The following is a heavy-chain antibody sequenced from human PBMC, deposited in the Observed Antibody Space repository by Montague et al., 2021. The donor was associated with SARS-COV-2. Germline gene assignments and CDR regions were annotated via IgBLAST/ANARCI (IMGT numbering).Heavy chain of an antibody. Sequence: PALVKPTQTLTLTCTFSGFSLSTSGMCVSWIRQPPGKALEWLALXDWDDDKFYSTSLKTRLTISKDTSKSQVVLTMTNMDPVDTATYYCARVRYFDTTFDYWGQGTLVTVSS. CDR3: ARVRYFDTTFDY. J-gene: IGHJ4*02. D-gene: IGHD3-9*01. CDR2: XDWDDDK. CDR1: GFSLSTSGMC. V-gene: IGHV2-70*01.